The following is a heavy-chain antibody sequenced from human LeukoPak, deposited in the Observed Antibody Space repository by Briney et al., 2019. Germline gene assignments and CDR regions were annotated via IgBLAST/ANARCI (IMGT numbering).Heavy chain of an antibody. V-gene: IGHV3-23*01. J-gene: IGHJ4*02. Sequence: GGSLRLSCAASGFTFSSYAMSWVRQAPGKGLEWVSAISATASNTYYADSVKGRFTISRDNSKNSLYLQMNSLRTEDTALYYCAKDLVAGSYSVGFDYWGQGTLVTVSS. CDR3: AKDLVAGSYSVGFDY. CDR2: ISATASNT. D-gene: IGHD3-10*01. CDR1: GFTFSSYA.